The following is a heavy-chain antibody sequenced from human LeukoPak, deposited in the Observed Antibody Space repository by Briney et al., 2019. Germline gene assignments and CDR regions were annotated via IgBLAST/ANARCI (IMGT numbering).Heavy chain of an antibody. D-gene: IGHD1-26*01. J-gene: IGHJ4*02. CDR3: ARRSRHGGSHFDY. V-gene: IGHV4-61*01. Sequence: PSETLSLTCTVSGGSVSSGSYYWSWIRQPPGKGLEWIGYIYYSGSTNYIPSLKSRVTISVDTSKNQFSLKLSSVTAADTAVYYCARRSRHGGSHFDYWGQGTLVTVSS. CDR1: GGSVSSGSYY. CDR2: IYYSGST.